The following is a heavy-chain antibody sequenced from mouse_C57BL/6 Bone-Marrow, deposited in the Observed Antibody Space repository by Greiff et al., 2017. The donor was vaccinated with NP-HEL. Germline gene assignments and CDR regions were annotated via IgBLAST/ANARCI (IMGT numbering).Heavy chain of an antibody. J-gene: IGHJ3*01. CDR3: ARKAWAY. CDR1: GFSLTSYG. Sequence: QVQLQQSGPGLVQPSQSLSITCTVSGFSLTSYGVHWVRQSPGKGLEWLGVIWSGGSTDDNAAFISRRSISKDNSKSQVFFKMNSLQADDKAIYYCARKAWAYWGQVTLVTVSA. CDR2: IWSGGST. V-gene: IGHV2-2*01.